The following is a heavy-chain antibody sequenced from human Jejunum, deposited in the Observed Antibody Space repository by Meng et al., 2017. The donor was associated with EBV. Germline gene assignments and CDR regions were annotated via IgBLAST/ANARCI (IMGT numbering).Heavy chain of an antibody. V-gene: IGHV3-15*01. CDR1: GITFSNAW. CDR3: TTLWLGGPGFDP. J-gene: IGHJ5*02. CDR2: MKSKADGETI. Sequence: EVQLVESXXGLVKXGGSLRLSWVASGITFSNAWMSWVRQAPGKGLEWVGRMKSKADGETIDYGAPEKDRFIISRDDSKNTMYLQINSLKTEDTAVYYCTTLWLGGPGFDPGGQGTLVTVSS. D-gene: IGHD3-10*01.